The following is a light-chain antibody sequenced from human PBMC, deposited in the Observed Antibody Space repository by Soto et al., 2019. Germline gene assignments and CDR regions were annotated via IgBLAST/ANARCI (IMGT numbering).Light chain of an antibody. CDR1: QGLVYSDGNTF. Sequence: DVVMTQSPLSLSVTLGQPASISCRSSQGLVYSDGNTFLNWFHQRPGQSPRRLIYQVSNRDSGVPDRFSGSGSGTDYTLTISRVEADYVGIYYCVQDTRWPWMFGQGTKVEIK. CDR3: VQDTRWPWM. J-gene: IGKJ1*01. CDR2: QVS. V-gene: IGKV2-30*01.